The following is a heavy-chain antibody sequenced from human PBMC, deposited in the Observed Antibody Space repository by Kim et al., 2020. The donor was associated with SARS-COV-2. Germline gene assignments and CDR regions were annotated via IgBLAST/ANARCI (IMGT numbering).Heavy chain of an antibody. D-gene: IGHD6-19*01. Sequence: GGSLRLSCAASGFTFNSHAMGWVRQPPGKGLEWLSAISLGDGTNRYYAESVKGRFTISRDNSRNTLYLQMDSLGVADTAVYYCVGERGWSHPSNWFDPWGQGTLVTVSS. CDR3: VGERGWSHPSNWFDP. CDR1: GFTFNSHA. V-gene: IGHV3-23*01. J-gene: IGHJ5*02. CDR2: ISLGDGTNR.